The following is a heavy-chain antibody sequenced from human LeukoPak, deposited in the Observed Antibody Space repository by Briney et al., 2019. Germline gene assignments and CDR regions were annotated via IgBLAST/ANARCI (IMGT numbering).Heavy chain of an antibody. CDR3: ARGQGATVPQVGKNWFDP. CDR2: VNEGGGT. CDR1: TDSFSNYH. V-gene: IGHV4-34*01. D-gene: IGHD1-26*01. J-gene: IGHJ5*02. Sequence: SETLSLTCAVYTDSFSNYHWNWIRQTPAKGMEWIRQVNEGGGTNISPSLRSRVILSVDTSKNQFSLKLISVTVADTAIYYCARGQGATVPQVGKNWFDPWGQGTRVTVSS.